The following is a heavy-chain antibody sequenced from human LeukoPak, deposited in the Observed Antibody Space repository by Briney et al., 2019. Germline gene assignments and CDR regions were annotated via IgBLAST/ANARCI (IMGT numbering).Heavy chain of an antibody. V-gene: IGHV3-15*01. CDR1: GGSFSGYY. CDR3: VTDLVIKGYFDY. J-gene: IGHJ4*02. CDR2: IRRKTDGETT. Sequence: ETLSLTCAVYGGSFSGYYWSWIRQPPGKGLEWVGRIRRKTDGETTDHAAPVKGRFTISRDDSKNTLYLQMNSLKTEDTAVYYCVTDLVIKGYFDYWGQGALVTVSS. D-gene: IGHD2-21*01.